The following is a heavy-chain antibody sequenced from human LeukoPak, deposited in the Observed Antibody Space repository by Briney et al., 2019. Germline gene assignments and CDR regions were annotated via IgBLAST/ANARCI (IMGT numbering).Heavy chain of an antibody. CDR3: ARKYCSTTNCSPFDP. J-gene: IGHJ5*02. CDR1: GGSISSDSYY. V-gene: IGHV4-61*02. D-gene: IGHD2-2*01. CDR2: IYTSGST. Sequence: SETLSLTCTVSGGSISSDSYYWSWIRQPAGKGLEWIGRIYTSGSTNYNPSLKSRVTISVDTSKKQSSLKLSSVTAADTAVYYCARKYCSTTNCSPFDPWGQGTLVTVSS.